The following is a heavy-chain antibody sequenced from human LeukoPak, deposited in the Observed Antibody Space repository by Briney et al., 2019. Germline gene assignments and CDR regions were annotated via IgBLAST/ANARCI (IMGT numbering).Heavy chain of an antibody. CDR2: IDHSGGT. CDR1: GGSFSNYY. D-gene: IGHD3-22*01. V-gene: IGHV4-34*01. CDR3: ASGYYDSSGYFVDY. J-gene: IGHJ4*02. Sequence: SETLSLTCAVYGGSFSNYYWGWIRQPPGKGLEWIGEIDHSGGTNYNPSLKSRVTISIDTSKNQFSLKLNSVTAADTAVYYCASGYYDSSGYFVDYWGQGTLVTVSS.